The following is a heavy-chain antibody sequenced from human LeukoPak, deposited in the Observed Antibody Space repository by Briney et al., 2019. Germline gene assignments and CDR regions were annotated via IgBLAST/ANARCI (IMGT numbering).Heavy chain of an antibody. CDR2: ISSSGSTI. D-gene: IGHD2-2*02. CDR1: GVTFSDYY. Sequence: SGGSLRLSCAASGVTFSDYYMSWIRQAPGKGLEWVSYISSSGSTIYYADSVKGRFTISRDNAKNSLYLQMDSLRAEDTAVYYCARDASCSSTSCYTWGYYYYMDVWGKGTTVTVSS. V-gene: IGHV3-11*01. CDR3: ARDASCSSTSCYTWGYYYYMDV. J-gene: IGHJ6*03.